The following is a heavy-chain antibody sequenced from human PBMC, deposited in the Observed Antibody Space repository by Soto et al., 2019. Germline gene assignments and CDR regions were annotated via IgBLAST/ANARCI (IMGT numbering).Heavy chain of an antibody. CDR3: AKGENYYDSTGYFDY. D-gene: IGHD3-22*01. CDR2: INGRGGTK. Sequence: PGGSLRLSCGASGFTFSGYAMSWVRQAPGKGLEWVSVINGRGGTKYYADSVKGRFTISRDNSKNTVYLQMNSLRAEDTALYYCAKGENYYDSTGYFDYWGLGTLVTVSS. CDR1: GFTFSGYA. V-gene: IGHV3-23*01. J-gene: IGHJ4*02.